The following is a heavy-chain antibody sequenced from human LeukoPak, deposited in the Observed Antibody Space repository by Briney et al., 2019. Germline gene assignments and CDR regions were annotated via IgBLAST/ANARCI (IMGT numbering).Heavy chain of an antibody. V-gene: IGHV4-34*01. CDR3: ARASRGHDY. J-gene: IGHJ4*02. CDR2: INHSGST. D-gene: IGHD3-10*01. CDR1: GGSFSGYY. Sequence: SETLSLTCAVYGGSFSGYYWSWIRQPPGKGLEWIGEINHSGSTNYNPSLKSRVTISVDTSKNQFSLKLTSVSAADTAVYYCARASRGHDYWGQGTLVTVSS.